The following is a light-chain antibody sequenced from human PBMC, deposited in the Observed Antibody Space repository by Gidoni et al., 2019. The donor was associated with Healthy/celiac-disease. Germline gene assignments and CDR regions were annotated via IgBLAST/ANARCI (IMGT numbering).Light chain of an antibody. CDR3: MQALQTPLT. CDR1: QSLLHSNGYNY. V-gene: IGKV2-28*01. J-gene: IGKJ4*01. CDR2: LCS. Sequence: DIVMTQSRLSLPVTPGEPASISCRSSQSLLHSNGYNYLDWYLQKPGQSPQLLIYLCSNRASGVPDRFSGSGSGTDFTLKISRVEAEDVGVYYCMQALQTPLTFGGGTKVEIK.